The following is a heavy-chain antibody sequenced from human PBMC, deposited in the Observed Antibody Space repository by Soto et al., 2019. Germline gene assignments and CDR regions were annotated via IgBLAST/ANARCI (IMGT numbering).Heavy chain of an antibody. D-gene: IGHD3-22*01. CDR3: ARDSGGYYYDSSGFDY. CDR2: IYYSGST. J-gene: IGHJ4*02. V-gene: IGHV4-30-4*08. CDR1: GGSVSSGSYY. Sequence: QVQLQESGPGLVKPSETLSLTCTVSGGSVSSGSYYWSWIRQPPGKGLEWIGYIYYSGSTYYNPSLKSRVTISVDTSKNQFSLKLSSVTAADTAVYYCARDSGGYYYDSSGFDYWGQGTLVTVSS.